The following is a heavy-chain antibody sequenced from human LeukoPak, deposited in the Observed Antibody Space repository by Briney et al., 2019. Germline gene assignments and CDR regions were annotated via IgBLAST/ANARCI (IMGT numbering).Heavy chain of an antibody. V-gene: IGHV3-21*01. CDR2: ISSSSSYI. D-gene: IGHD6-13*01. Sequence: GGSLRLSCAASGFTFSSYSMNWVRQAPGKGLEWVSSISSSSSYIYYADSVKGRFTISRDNAKNSLYLQMNSLRAEDTAVYCCARRDDLSSSYDYWGQGTLVTVSS. CDR3: ARRDDLSSSYDY. CDR1: GFTFSSYS. J-gene: IGHJ4*02.